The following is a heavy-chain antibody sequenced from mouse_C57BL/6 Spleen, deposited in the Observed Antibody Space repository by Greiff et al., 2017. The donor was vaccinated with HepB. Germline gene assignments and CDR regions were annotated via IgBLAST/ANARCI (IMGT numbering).Heavy chain of an antibody. D-gene: IGHD1-1*01. CDR3: ARYYYYGSPWFAY. J-gene: IGHJ3*01. Sequence: EVQLQQSGPELVKPGASVKISCKASGYTFTDYYMNWVKQSHGKSLEWIGDINPNNGGTSYNQKFKGKATLTVDKSSSTAYMELRSLTSEDSAVYYCARYYYYGSPWFAYWGQGTLVTVSA. V-gene: IGHV1-26*01. CDR1: GYTFTDYY. CDR2: INPNNGGT.